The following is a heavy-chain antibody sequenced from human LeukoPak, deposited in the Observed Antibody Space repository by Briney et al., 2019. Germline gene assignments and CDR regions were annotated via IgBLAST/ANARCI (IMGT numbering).Heavy chain of an antibody. J-gene: IGHJ4*02. CDR3: TKDDEGYY. CDR2: IKEDESAK. CDR1: GFTFSKSW. V-gene: IGHV3-7*04. Sequence: GGSLRLSCAVSGFTFSKSWMSWLRQTPEKGLEWVANIKEDESAKYYVHSVKGRLTTSRDNAKNSLYLQMNSLRAEDTAVYYCTKDDEGYYWGQGILVTVSS. D-gene: IGHD3-3*01.